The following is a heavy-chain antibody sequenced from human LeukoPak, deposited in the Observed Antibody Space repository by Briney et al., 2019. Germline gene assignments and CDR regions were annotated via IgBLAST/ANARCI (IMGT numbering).Heavy chain of an antibody. J-gene: IGHJ3*02. Sequence: GGSLRLSCAASGFTFSSYAMSWVRQAPGKGLEWVSAISGSGASTYYADSVKGRFTISRDNAKNSLYLQMNSLRAEDTAVYYCARDAELDYGVENGGNAFDIWGQGTMVTVSS. D-gene: IGHD4-17*01. CDR1: GFTFSSYA. CDR3: ARDAELDYGVENGGNAFDI. V-gene: IGHV3-23*01. CDR2: ISGSGAST.